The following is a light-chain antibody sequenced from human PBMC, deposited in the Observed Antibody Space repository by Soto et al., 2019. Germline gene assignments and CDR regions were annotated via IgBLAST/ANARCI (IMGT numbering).Light chain of an antibody. CDR2: GPA. V-gene: IGKV3-20*01. Sequence: EIVLTQSPGTLSLSPGERATLSCRASQSISSSYLAWYQQKPGQAPRLLIYGPASRATGIPDRFSGSGSGPDFTLTIDRLEPEDFAVYYCQQYDSSPRTFGQGTKVES. J-gene: IGKJ1*01. CDR3: QQYDSSPRT. CDR1: QSISSSY.